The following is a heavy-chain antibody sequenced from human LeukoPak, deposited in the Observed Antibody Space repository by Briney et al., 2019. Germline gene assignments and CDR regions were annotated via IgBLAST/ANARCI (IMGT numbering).Heavy chain of an antibody. J-gene: IGHJ4*02. Sequence: GGSLRLSRAVSGLTFSSYEMNWVGQAPGKGLGGVSDISSCGSTIYYADSLKGRVTISRENARNSLYLPMNSLRCVDTDGYCCARAGELFGELFDYWGQGTLVTVSS. CDR2: ISSCGSTI. CDR1: GLTFSSYE. V-gene: IGHV3-48*03. D-gene: IGHD3-10*02. CDR3: ARAGELFGELFDY.